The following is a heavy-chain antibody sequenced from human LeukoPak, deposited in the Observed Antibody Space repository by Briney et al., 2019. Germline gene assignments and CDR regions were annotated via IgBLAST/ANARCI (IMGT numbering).Heavy chain of an antibody. CDR1: GFTFSSYG. CDR3: AKDCSSTSCQDY. V-gene: IGHV3-23*01. J-gene: IGHJ4*02. D-gene: IGHD2-2*01. Sequence: GGSLRLSCAASGFTFSSYGMSWVRQAPGKGLEWVSAISGSGGSTYYADSVKGWFTISRDNSKNTLYLQMNSLRAEDTAVYYCAKDCSSTSCQDYWGQGTLVTVSS. CDR2: ISGSGGST.